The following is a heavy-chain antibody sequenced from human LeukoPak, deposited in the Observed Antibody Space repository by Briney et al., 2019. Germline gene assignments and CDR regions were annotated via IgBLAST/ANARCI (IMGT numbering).Heavy chain of an antibody. CDR3: ARLYSSSWHFDY. CDR2: VYYSGST. J-gene: IGHJ4*02. D-gene: IGHD6-13*01. Sequence: SETLSLTCTVSGGSISYYYWSWIRQPPGKGLQWIGYVYYSGSTNYNPSLKSRVTISVDTSKNQFSLKLSSVTAADTAVYYCARLYSSSWHFDYWGQGSLVTVFS. CDR1: GGSISYYY. V-gene: IGHV4-59*08.